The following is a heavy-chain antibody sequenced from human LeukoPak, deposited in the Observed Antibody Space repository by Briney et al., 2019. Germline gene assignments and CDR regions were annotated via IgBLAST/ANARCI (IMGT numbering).Heavy chain of an antibody. D-gene: IGHD3-22*01. CDR3: AKESPYDGSSPRKYYFDY. CDR1: GFTFSSYA. Sequence: PGGSLRLSCAASGFTFSSYAMSWVRQAPGKGLEWVSAISGSDGRTFYADSVKGRFAISRDNSKNTLYLQMNSLRAEDTAVYYCAKESPYDGSSPRKYYFDYWGQGTPVTVSS. J-gene: IGHJ4*02. V-gene: IGHV3-23*01. CDR2: ISGSDGRT.